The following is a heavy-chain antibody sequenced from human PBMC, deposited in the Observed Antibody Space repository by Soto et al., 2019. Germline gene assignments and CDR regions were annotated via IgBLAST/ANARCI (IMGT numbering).Heavy chain of an antibody. J-gene: IGHJ6*02. V-gene: IGHV1-58*01. CDR2: IVVGSGNT. D-gene: IGHD3-22*01. Sequence: ASVKVSCKASGFTFTSSAVQWVRQARGQCLEWIGWIVVGSGNTNYAQKFQERVTITRDMSTSTAYIELSSLRSEDTAVYYCAADRGGWYYDSSGSYYYYYGMDVWGQGTTVTVSS. CDR1: GFTFTSSA. CDR3: AADRGGWYYDSSGSYYYYYGMDV.